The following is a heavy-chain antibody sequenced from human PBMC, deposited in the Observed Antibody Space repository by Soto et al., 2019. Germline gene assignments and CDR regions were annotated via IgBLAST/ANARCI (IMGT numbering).Heavy chain of an antibody. CDR2: IVPILRST. J-gene: IGHJ4*02. D-gene: IGHD1-1*01. V-gene: IGHV1-69*01. Sequence: QVHLVQSGAEVKKPGSSVKVSCKASGGIFSDYAFTWVRQVPGHGPEWMGGIVPILRSTNYAQRFQGRVTLTADESTRAAYMELTSLSSDDTAVYYCATVAVRGWKTFDHWGQGTLVTVSS. CDR1: GGIFSDYA. CDR3: ATVAVRGWKTFDH.